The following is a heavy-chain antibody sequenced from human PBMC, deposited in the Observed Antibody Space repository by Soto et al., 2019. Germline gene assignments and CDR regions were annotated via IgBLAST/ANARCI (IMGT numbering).Heavy chain of an antibody. Sequence: PSETLSLTCAVYGGSVNGYYWNWIRQPPGKGLEWIGEINHTGGTHYNPSLKSRVTMSVDTSKNQFSLRLSSVTAADTAIYYCATRITVFGVVINYYYYYGMDVWGQGTTVTVSS. CDR2: INHTGGT. J-gene: IGHJ6*02. V-gene: IGHV4-34*01. CDR3: ATRITVFGVVINYYYYYGMDV. CDR1: GGSVNGYY. D-gene: IGHD3-3*01.